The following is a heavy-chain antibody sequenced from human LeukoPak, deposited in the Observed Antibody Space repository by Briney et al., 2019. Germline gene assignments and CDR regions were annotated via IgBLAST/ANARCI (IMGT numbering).Heavy chain of an antibody. CDR3: AREEMKGYYFDY. V-gene: IGHV3-7*01. CDR2: IKQDGSEK. J-gene: IGHJ4*02. CDR1: GFTFSNYW. Sequence: GGSLRLSCAASGFTFSNYWMTWVRQAPGKGLEWVANIKQDGSEKYYMDSVKGRFTISRDNAKNSLYLQMNSLRAEDTAVYYCAREEMKGYYFDYWGREPWSPFPQ. D-gene: IGHD5-24*01.